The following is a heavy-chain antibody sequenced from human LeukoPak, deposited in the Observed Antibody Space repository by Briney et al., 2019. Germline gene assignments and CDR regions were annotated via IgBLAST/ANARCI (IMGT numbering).Heavy chain of an antibody. CDR3: ARAKPKNMVRGLIMRRESRYYFDY. D-gene: IGHD3-10*01. CDR2: ISSSGSI. V-gene: IGHV3-11*01. CDR1: GFTFSDNY. J-gene: IGHJ4*02. Sequence: PGGSLRLSCAASGFTFSDNYMSWIRQAPGKGLEWVSYISSSGSIYYADSVKGRFTISRDNAKNSLYLQMNSLRAEDTAVYYCARAKPKNMVRGLIMRRESRYYFDYWGQGTLVTVSS.